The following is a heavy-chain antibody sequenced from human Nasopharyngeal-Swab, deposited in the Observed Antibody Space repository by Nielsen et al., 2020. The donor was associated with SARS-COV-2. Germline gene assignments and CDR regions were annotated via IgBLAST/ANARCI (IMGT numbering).Heavy chain of an antibody. CDR2: IKQDGSEK. D-gene: IGHD6-13*01. CDR3: ARLESSSWYWSY. Sequence: GESLKISCAASGFTFSSYWMSWVRQAPGKGLEWVANIKQDGSEKYYVDSVKGRFTISRDSAKNSLYLQMNSLRAEDTAVYYCARLESSSWYWSYWGQGTLVTVSS. V-gene: IGHV3-7*01. CDR1: GFTFSSYW. J-gene: IGHJ4*02.